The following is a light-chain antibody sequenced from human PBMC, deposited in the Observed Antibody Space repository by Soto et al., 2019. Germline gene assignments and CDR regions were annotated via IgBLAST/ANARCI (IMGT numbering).Light chain of an antibody. Sequence: QSVLTQPPSASGTPGQRVTISCSGSSSNIESNTVTWYQQLPETAPKLVIYSNYDRPSGVSDRFSGSTSGTSASLVIRGLQSEDEADYYCAAWDDILNGYVFGDGTKLTVL. CDR1: SSNIESNT. CDR3: AAWDDILNGYV. V-gene: IGLV1-44*01. J-gene: IGLJ1*01. CDR2: SNY.